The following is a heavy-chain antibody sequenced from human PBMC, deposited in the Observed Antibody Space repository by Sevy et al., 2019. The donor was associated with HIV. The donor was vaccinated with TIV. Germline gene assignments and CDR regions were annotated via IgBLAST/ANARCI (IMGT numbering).Heavy chain of an antibody. CDR1: GFTFSTYA. CDR2: INNNGATT. J-gene: IGHJ4*02. CDR3: ANLEGNAFPFDF. Sequence: GGSLRLSCTASGFTFSTYAMNWVRQAPGKGLEWVSCINNNGATTYYTYSVKDRFTISRDNSKNIVYLQMNSLRTDDTAGYYCANLEGNAFPFDFWGQGTLVTVSS. V-gene: IGHV3-23*01.